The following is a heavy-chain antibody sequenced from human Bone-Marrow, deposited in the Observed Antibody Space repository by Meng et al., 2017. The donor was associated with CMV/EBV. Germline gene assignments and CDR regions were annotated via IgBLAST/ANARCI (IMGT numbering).Heavy chain of an antibody. J-gene: IGHJ4*02. CDR1: GYSFTTYW. D-gene: IGHD3-3*01. Sequence: GESLKISCKGSGYSFTTYWIGWVRQMPGKGLEWMGIIYPGDSDTRYSPSFQGQVTISADKSISTAYLQWNSLKASDTAMYYCARLRFLEWNSFDYWGQGTLVTLL. CDR2: IYPGDSDT. CDR3: ARLRFLEWNSFDY. V-gene: IGHV5-51*01.